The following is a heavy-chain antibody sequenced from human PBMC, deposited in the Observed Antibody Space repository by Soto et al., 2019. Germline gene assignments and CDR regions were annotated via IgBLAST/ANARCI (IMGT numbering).Heavy chain of an antibody. CDR3: TTDSRTTLPEIRFDY. J-gene: IGHJ4*01. V-gene: IGHV3-15*07. CDR1: GFPFNNAW. Sequence: GGSLRLSCAASGFPFNNAWINWVRQVPGKGLEWVGRVKSKADGGSGDYAAPVKGRFVVSRDDSKDIVYLQMSSLKIEDTGVYYCTTDSRTTLPEIRFDYWGHGTQVTVSS. D-gene: IGHD1-26*01. CDR2: VKSKADGGSG.